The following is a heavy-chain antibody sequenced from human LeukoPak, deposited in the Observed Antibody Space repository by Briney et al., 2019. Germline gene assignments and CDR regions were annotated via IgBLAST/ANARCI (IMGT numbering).Heavy chain of an antibody. CDR1: GFTFSSYA. Sequence: GGSLRLSCAASGFTFSSYAMHWVRQAPGKGLEYVSAISSNGGSTYYASSVKGRFTISRDNSKNTLYLQMGSLRAEDMAVYYCARDAEYCSSTSCYKDYYYYMDVWGKGTTVTVSS. J-gene: IGHJ6*03. CDR3: ARDAEYCSSTSCYKDYYYYMDV. V-gene: IGHV3-64*01. D-gene: IGHD2-2*02. CDR2: ISSNGGST.